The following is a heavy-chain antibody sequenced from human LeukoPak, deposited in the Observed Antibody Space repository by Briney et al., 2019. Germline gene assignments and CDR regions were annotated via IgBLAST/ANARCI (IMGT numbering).Heavy chain of an antibody. CDR2: ISYDGSNK. CDR3: AKGDQLWLGSYYYYYGTDV. Sequence: PGRSLRLSCAASGFTFSSYGMHWVRQAPGKGLEWVAVISYDGSNKYYADSVEGRFTISRDNSKNTLYLQMNSLRAEDTAVYYCAKGDQLWLGSYYYYYGTDVWGQGTTVTVSS. D-gene: IGHD5-18*01. CDR1: GFTFSSYG. J-gene: IGHJ6*02. V-gene: IGHV3-30*18.